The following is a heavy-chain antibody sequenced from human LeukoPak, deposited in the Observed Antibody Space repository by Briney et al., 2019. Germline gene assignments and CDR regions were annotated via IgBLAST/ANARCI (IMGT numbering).Heavy chain of an antibody. CDR1: GFTFSSYW. CDR3: ARRPTRPLTYYFDY. CDR2: INSDGSST. V-gene: IGHV3-74*01. Sequence: GGSLRLSCAASGFTFSSYWMHWVRQAPGKGLVWVSRINSDGSSTSYADSVKGRFAISRDNAKNSLYLQMNSLRAEDTAVYYCARRPTRPLTYYFDYWGQGTLVTVSS. J-gene: IGHJ4*02. D-gene: IGHD4/OR15-4a*01.